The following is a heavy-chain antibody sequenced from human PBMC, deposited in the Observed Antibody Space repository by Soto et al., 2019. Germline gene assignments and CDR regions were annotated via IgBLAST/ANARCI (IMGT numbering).Heavy chain of an antibody. CDR1: GGTFSSYA. D-gene: IGHD6-19*01. Sequence: QVQLVQSVAEVKKPGSSVKVSCKASGGTFSSYAISWVRQAPGQGLEWMGGIIPIFGTANYAQKFQGRVTITADESTSTDYMELSGLRSEATAVYYCARDKRETLAVAGTYFDYWGQGTLVTVSS. CDR2: IIPIFGTA. J-gene: IGHJ4*02. CDR3: ARDKRETLAVAGTYFDY. V-gene: IGHV1-69*01.